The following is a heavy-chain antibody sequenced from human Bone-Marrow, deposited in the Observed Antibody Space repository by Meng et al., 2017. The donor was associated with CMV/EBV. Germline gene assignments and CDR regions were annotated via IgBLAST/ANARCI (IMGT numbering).Heavy chain of an antibody. V-gene: IGHV1-69*05. CDR2: IIPTFGTE. J-gene: IGHJ4*02. Sequence: SVKVSCKASGGTFSNNVVSWVRQAPGQGLEWMGGIIPTFGTETYEHDFRGRVTITTDESTTTTYMELSSLRSEDTAVYYCARDANTESFDSGDFAYWGQGTLVTVSS. CDR1: GGTFSNNV. CDR3: ARDANTESFDSGDFAY. D-gene: IGHD1-26*01.